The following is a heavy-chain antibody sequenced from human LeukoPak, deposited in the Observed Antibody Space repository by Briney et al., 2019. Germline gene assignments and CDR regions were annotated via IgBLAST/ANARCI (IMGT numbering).Heavy chain of an antibody. CDR3: ATGGGQWELPNY. CDR1: GYTLTELS. Sequence: ASVKVSCKVSGYTLTELSMHWVRQAPGNGLEWMGGFDPEDGETIYAQKFQGRVTMTEDTSTDTAYMELSSLRSEDTAVYYCATGGGQWELPNYWGQGTLVTVSS. CDR2: FDPEDGET. D-gene: IGHD1-26*01. V-gene: IGHV1-24*01. J-gene: IGHJ4*02.